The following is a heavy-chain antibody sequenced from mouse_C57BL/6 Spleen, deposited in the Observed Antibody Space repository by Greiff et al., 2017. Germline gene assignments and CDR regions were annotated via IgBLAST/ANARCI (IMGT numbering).Heavy chain of an antibody. Sequence: VQLQQSGPELVKPGASVKISCKASGYSFTGYYMNWVKQSPEKSLEWIGEINPSTGGTTYNQKFKAKATLTVDKSSSTAYMQLKSLTSEDSAVYYCARGWDGFDYWGQGTTLTVSS. V-gene: IGHV1-42*01. CDR2: INPSTGGT. CDR1: GYSFTGYY. J-gene: IGHJ2*01. CDR3: ARGWDGFDY. D-gene: IGHD4-1*01.